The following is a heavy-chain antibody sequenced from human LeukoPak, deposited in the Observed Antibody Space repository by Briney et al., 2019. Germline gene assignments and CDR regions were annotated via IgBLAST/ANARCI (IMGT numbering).Heavy chain of an antibody. Sequence: PSETLSLTCTVSGGSISSYYWSWIRQPPGKGLEWIGYIYYSGSTNYNPSLKNRVTISVDTSKNQFSLKLSSVTAADTAVYYCARVGPGSSSPYWGQGTLVTVSS. CDR2: IYYSGST. J-gene: IGHJ4*02. D-gene: IGHD6-6*01. CDR3: ARVGPGSSSPY. CDR1: GGSISSYY. V-gene: IGHV4-59*01.